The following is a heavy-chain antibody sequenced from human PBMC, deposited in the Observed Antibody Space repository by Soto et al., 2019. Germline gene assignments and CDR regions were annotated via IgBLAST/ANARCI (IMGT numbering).Heavy chain of an antibody. V-gene: IGHV4-59*08. J-gene: IGHJ2*01. D-gene: IGHD3-10*01. Sequence: QVQLQESGPGLVKPSETLSLTCTVSGDSISGFHWSWIRQPPGKGLEWIGYIFYSGTTKYNPSLKSPVTISVDMSKNQFSLKLTSVTATDTAVYYCARLELQWFGELLPPGGQYFDLWGRGSLVTVSS. CDR2: IFYSGTT. CDR3: ARLELQWFGELLPPGGQYFDL. CDR1: GDSISGFH.